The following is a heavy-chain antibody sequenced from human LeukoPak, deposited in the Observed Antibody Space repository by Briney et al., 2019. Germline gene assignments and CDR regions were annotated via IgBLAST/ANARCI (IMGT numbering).Heavy chain of an antibody. CDR3: TRATAMGFDY. CDR1: GFTFSSYS. Sequence: GGSLRLSCVASGFTFSSYSMNWVRQASGKGLEWVGRIRSKANSYATAYAASVEGRFTISRDDSKNTAYLQMNSLKTEDTAVYYCTRATAMGFDYWGQGTLVTVSS. V-gene: IGHV3-73*01. CDR2: IRSKANSYAT. J-gene: IGHJ4*02. D-gene: IGHD5-18*01.